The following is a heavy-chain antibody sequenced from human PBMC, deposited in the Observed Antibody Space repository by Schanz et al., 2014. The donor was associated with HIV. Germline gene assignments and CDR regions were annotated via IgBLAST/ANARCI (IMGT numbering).Heavy chain of an antibody. CDR3: IRGPQFFKLKVGSIL. V-gene: IGHV3-74*01. D-gene: IGHD3-22*01. Sequence: EVQLVESGGGLVQPGGSLRLSCVASGFTFNNYWMHWVRQAPGQGLVWVSCVNSGGTSATYADSVKGRFTISRDNAKNTLSLQMNNLRPEDTAVYYCIRGPQFFKLKVGSILWGQGTLVTVSS. J-gene: IGHJ4*02. CDR2: VNSGGTSA. CDR1: GFTFNNYW.